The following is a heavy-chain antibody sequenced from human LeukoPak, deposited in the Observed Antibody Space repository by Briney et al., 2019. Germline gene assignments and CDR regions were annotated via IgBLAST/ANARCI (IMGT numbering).Heavy chain of an antibody. D-gene: IGHD3-22*01. CDR3: ARFRGPPRTHKWLRRARHFDY. J-gene: IGHJ4*02. CDR2: ITGSGGST. Sequence: GGSLRLSCAASGFTFSSYGMSWVRQAPGKGLEWVSGITGSGGSTYYADSVKGRFTISRDNAKNSLYLQMNSLRAEDTAVYYCARFRGPPRTHKWLRRARHFDYWGQGTLVTVSS. V-gene: IGHV3-23*01. CDR1: GFTFSSYG.